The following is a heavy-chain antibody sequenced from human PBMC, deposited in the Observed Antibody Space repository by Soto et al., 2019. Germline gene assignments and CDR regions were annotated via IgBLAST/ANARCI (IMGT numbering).Heavy chain of an antibody. V-gene: IGHV1-69*01. CDR1: GGTFRKYG. CDR3: ATYRPGSSGANRCDT. Sequence: QRVQAGSEVKKPVSSVKFSCHAFGGTFRKYGVSWVRQSPGQGLQWVGGSTPMRATATITQRFHDRVTLTADVIRTVADMALVSQTAEDTAIYSCATYRPGSSGANRCDTCGQGTLAPVSP. D-gene: IGHD6-25*01. CDR2: STPMRATA. J-gene: IGHJ5*02.